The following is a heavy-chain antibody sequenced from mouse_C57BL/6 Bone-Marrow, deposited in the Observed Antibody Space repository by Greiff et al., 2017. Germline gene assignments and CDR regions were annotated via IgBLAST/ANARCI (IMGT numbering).Heavy chain of an antibody. CDR1: GYTFTSYW. V-gene: IGHV1-69*01. J-gene: IGHJ1*03. Sequence: QVHVKQPGAELVMPGASVKLSCKASGYTFTSYWMHWVKQRPGQGLEWIGEIDPSDSYPNYNQKFKGKSTLTVEKSSSTAYMQLSSLTSEDSAVYYCARDWGDGSSWGDWYFDVGGTGTTVTVSS. D-gene: IGHD1-1*01. CDR3: ARDWGDGSSWGDWYFDV. CDR2: IDPSDSYP.